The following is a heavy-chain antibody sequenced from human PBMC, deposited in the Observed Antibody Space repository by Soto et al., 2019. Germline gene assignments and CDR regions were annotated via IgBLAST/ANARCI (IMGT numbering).Heavy chain of an antibody. J-gene: IGHJ5*02. V-gene: IGHV4-34*01. CDR3: ARWGGLALNTTNWFDP. CDR2: INHSGST. CDR1: GGSFSGYY. Sequence: QVQLQQWGAGLLKPSETLSLTCAVYGGSFSGYYWSWIRQPPGKGLEWIGEINHSGSTNYNPSLKSRVTISVDTSKNQFSLKLSSVTAADTAVYYCARWGGLALNTTNWFDPWGQGTLVTVSS. D-gene: IGHD3-16*01.